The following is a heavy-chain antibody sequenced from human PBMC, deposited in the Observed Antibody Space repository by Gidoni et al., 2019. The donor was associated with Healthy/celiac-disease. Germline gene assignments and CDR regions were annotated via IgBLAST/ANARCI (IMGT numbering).Heavy chain of an antibody. V-gene: IGHV3-74*01. CDR3: ARDPLFRQSAYNWFDP. D-gene: IGHD3-10*02. CDR1: GFTFSRYW. J-gene: IGHJ5*02. CDR2: IHSDGSRK. Sequence: VQLVESGGGLVQPGGSLRLSCAAAGFTFSRYWMHWVRQAPGKGLVWVSRIHSDGSRKSDADYVKGRFTISRDNDKNTLDLQMNSLRAEDTAVYYCARDPLFRQSAYNWFDPWGQGTLVTVSS.